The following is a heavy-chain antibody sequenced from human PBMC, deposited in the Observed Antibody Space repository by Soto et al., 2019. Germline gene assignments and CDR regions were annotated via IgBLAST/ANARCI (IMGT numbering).Heavy chain of an antibody. J-gene: IGHJ6*01. Sequence: QLQLVQSGAEVKKPGSSVKVSCKASGGAFSSYGVNWVRQAPGEGLEWMGGIIPVVGTAYYAQKFQGRVTITADESTGTAYMELSSLRSEDTAVYYCARRFGSFYGMDVWGQGSTVTVSS. CDR3: ARRFGSFYGMDV. D-gene: IGHD3-10*01. CDR2: IIPVVGTA. V-gene: IGHV1-69*01. CDR1: GGAFSSYG.